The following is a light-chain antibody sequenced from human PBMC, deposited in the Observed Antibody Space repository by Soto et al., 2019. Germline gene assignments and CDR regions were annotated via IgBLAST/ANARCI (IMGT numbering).Light chain of an antibody. CDR3: LQAYNYPRT. V-gene: IGKV1-6*01. J-gene: IGKJ1*01. CDR1: QGIRND. CDR2: AAS. Sequence: RASQGIRNDLAWYQQKPGRAPRLLIFAASTLQSGVPSRFSGSGAGTDFTLTISSLQPEDFATYYCLQAYNYPRTFGQGTKV.